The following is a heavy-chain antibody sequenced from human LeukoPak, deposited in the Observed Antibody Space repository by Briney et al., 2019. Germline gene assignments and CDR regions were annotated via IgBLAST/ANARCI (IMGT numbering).Heavy chain of an antibody. D-gene: IGHD3-10*01. CDR1: GGTISSYY. Sequence: SETLSLTCTVSGGTISSYYWSWIRQPPGKGLEWIGYIYYSGSTNYNPSLKSRVTISVDTSKNQFSLKLSSVTAADTAVYYCARAVYYGSTLDYWGQGTLVTVSS. CDR2: IYYSGST. V-gene: IGHV4-59*01. J-gene: IGHJ4*02. CDR3: ARAVYYGSTLDY.